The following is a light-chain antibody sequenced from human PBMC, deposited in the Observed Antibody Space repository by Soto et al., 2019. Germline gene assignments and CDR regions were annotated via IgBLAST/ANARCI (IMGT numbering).Light chain of an antibody. CDR3: QQFNTYPLT. Sequence: DIQLTQSPSFLSASVGDRVTITCWASQGINDYLAWYQQKPGKAPKLLIYAASTLQSEVPSRFSGSASGTEFTLTISSLQPEDFATYYCQQFNTYPLTFGGGTKLEVK. J-gene: IGKJ4*01. CDR2: AAS. CDR1: QGINDY. V-gene: IGKV1-9*01.